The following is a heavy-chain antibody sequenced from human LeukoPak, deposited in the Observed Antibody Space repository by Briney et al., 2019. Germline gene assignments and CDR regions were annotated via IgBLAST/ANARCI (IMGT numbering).Heavy chain of an antibody. V-gene: IGHV3-23*01. CDR2: ISGSGGST. D-gene: IGHD4-17*01. CDR1: GFTFSSYA. J-gene: IGHJ4*02. CDR3: AKEGDGYGDYAEFDY. Sequence: GRSLRLSCAASGFTFSSYAMSWVRQAPGKGLEWVSAISGSGGSTYYADSVKGRFTISRDNSNNTLYLQMNSLRAEDTAVYYCAKEGDGYGDYAEFDYWGQGTLVTVSS.